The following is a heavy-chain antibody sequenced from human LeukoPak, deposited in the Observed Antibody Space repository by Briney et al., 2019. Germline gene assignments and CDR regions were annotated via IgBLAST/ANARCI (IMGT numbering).Heavy chain of an antibody. D-gene: IGHD3-10*01. CDR1: GYTFTSYD. CDR2: MNPNSGNT. V-gene: IGHV1-8*03. CDR3: ARGNGRLVRGKFGMPRKVSGYYYYMDV. Sequence: EASVKVSCKASGYTFTSYDINWVRQATGQGLEWMGWMNPNSGNTGYAQKFQGRVTITRNTSISTAYMELSSLRSEDTAVYYCARGNGRLVRGKFGMPRKVSGYYYYMDVWGKGTTVTISS. J-gene: IGHJ6*03.